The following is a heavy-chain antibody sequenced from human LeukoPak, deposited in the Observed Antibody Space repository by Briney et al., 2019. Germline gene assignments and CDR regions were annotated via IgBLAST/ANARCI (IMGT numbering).Heavy chain of an antibody. J-gene: IGHJ4*02. CDR2: IKDDGSEK. Sequence: GGSLRLSCAASGFTFSSYFMNWVRQAPGKGLQWVAKIKDDGSEKYYVDSVKGRFTISRDNANNSLYLQMNSLRGEDTAVYYCARSRIDYWGQGTLVTVSS. CDR1: GFTFSSYF. V-gene: IGHV3-7*04. CDR3: ARSRIDY.